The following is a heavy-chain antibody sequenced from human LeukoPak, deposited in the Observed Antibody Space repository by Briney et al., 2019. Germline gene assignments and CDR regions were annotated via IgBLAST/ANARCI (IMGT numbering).Heavy chain of an antibody. D-gene: IGHD3-22*01. CDR1: GYTFTGYY. CDR3: ARDIVLKDSSGYYDY. J-gene: IGHJ4*02. V-gene: IGHV1-2*02. Sequence: ASVKVSCKASGYTFTGYYMHWERQAPGQGLEWMGWINPNSGGINYAQKFQGRVTMTRDTSISTAYMELSRLRSDDTAVYYCARDIVLKDSSGYYDYWGQGTLVTVSS. CDR2: INPNSGGI.